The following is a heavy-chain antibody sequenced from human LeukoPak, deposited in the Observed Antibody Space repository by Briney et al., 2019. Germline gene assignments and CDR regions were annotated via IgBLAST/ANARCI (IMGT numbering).Heavy chain of an antibody. CDR3: ATKQWLAPPPDS. Sequence: GGSLTLSCAPSGLTFSKYWVLWVRHAPGKGLESVSRINTEGAVTTYANSVKGRFTVSRDNADNTMFLQMNSVRDEDTAVYYCATKQWLAPPPDSWGQGTPVTVSS. J-gene: IGHJ4*02. CDR1: GLTFSKYW. V-gene: IGHV3-74*01. CDR2: INTEGAVT. D-gene: IGHD6-19*01.